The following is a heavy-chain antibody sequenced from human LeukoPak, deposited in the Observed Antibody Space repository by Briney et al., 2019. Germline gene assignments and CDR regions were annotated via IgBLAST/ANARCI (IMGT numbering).Heavy chain of an antibody. V-gene: IGHV4-59*08. CDR2: IYYSGST. J-gene: IGHJ4*02. Sequence: PSETLSLTCTVSGGSISTHFWSWIRQPPRKGLEWIGYIYYSGSTNYNPSLKSRVTISLDTSKSQFSLSLTSVTSSDTAVYYCARLNPEGSYDYGFDYWGQGTLVTVSS. D-gene: IGHD3-16*01. CDR1: GGSISTHF. CDR3: ARLNPEGSYDYGFDY.